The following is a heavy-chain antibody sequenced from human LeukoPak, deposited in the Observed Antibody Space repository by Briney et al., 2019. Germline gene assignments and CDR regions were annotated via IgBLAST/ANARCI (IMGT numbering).Heavy chain of an antibody. J-gene: IGHJ4*02. Sequence: SETLSLTCTVSGGAISGYYWTWIRQSPGGRLEWIAYIHYSGSTNYNPSLKSRVTISVDTSKNQFSLRLNSVTAADTAVYYCARLRGNYFPDYWGQGTLVTVSS. V-gene: IGHV4-59*01. CDR1: GGAISGYY. CDR2: IHYSGST. CDR3: ARLRGNYFPDY. D-gene: IGHD4-11*01.